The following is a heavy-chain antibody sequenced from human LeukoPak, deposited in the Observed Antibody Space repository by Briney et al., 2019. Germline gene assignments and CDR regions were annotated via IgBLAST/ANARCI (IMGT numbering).Heavy chain of an antibody. D-gene: IGHD1-26*01. Sequence: ASVKVSCKASGYTFTGYYIHWVRQAPGQGLEWMGWSNPNSGGIKFAQKFQGRVTMTRDTSISTAYMELSRLRSDDTAVYYCARGWNGGSLNWFDPWGQGTLVTVSS. V-gene: IGHV1-2*02. CDR2: SNPNSGGI. J-gene: IGHJ5*02. CDR3: ARGWNGGSLNWFDP. CDR1: GYTFTGYY.